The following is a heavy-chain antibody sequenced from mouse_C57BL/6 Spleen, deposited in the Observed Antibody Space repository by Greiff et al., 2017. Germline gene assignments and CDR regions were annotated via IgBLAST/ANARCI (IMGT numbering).Heavy chain of an antibody. CDR3: ASIGYDGYYGGFLY. V-gene: IGHV1-9*01. D-gene: IGHD2-3*01. J-gene: IGHJ2*01. Sequence: QVQLQQSGAELMKPGASVKLSCKATGYTFTGYWIEWVKQRPGHGLEWIGEILPGSGSTNYNEKFKGKATFTADTSSNTAYMQLSSLTTEDSAIYYGASIGYDGYYGGFLYWGQGTTLTVSS. CDR1: GYTFTGYW. CDR2: ILPGSGST.